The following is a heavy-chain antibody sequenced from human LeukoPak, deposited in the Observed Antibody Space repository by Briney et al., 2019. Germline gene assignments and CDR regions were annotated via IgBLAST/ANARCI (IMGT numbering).Heavy chain of an antibody. CDR2: IYYSGST. D-gene: IGHD3-10*01. V-gene: IGHV4-4*07. CDR3: ARDHGFGGGNWFDP. J-gene: IGHJ5*02. Sequence: SETLSLTCTVSGGSISSYYWSWIRQPAGKGLEWIGRIYYSGSTNYNPSLKSRVTISVDTSKNQFSLKLSSVTAADTAVYYCARDHGFGGGNWFDPWGQGTLVTVSS. CDR1: GGSISSYY.